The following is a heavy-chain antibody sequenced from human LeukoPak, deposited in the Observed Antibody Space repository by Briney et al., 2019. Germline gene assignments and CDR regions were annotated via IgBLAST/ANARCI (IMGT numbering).Heavy chain of an antibody. J-gene: IGHJ6*03. V-gene: IGHV4-39*07. CDR3: ARGRGAALYYYYMDV. Sequence: SETLSLTCTVSGGSISSGDYYWSWIRQPPGKGLEWIGEINHSGSTNYNPSLKSRVTISVDTSKNQFSLKLSSVTAADTAVYYCARGRGAALYYYYMDVWGKGTTVTVSS. D-gene: IGHD3-10*01. CDR1: GGSISSGDYY. CDR2: INHSGST.